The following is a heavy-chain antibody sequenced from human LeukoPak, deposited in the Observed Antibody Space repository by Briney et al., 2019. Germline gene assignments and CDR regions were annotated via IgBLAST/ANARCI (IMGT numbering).Heavy chain of an antibody. CDR2: IDWDDDE. CDR3: ARGGDSSGYYYYFDY. Sequence: SGPTLVIPSQTLTLTCTFSGFSRSTSGMCVSWVRQPPGKALGWLTRIDWDDDEYYRTSLKTRLTISKDTSKNQVVLTLTNMDPVHTATYYCARGGDSSGYYYYFDYWGQGTLVTVSS. J-gene: IGHJ4*02. V-gene: IGHV2-70*11. D-gene: IGHD3-22*01. CDR1: GFSRSTSGMC.